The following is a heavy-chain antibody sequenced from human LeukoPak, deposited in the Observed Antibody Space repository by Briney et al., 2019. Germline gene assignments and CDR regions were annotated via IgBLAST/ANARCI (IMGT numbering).Heavy chain of an antibody. V-gene: IGHV3-21*01. D-gene: IGHD2-2*01. J-gene: IGHJ4*02. CDR3: ARVQSVPAANSFDY. CDR2: ISSSSSYI. Sequence: GGSLRLSCAASGFTFSSYEMNWVRQAPGKGLEWVSSISSSSSYIYYADSVKGRFTISRDNAKNPLYLQMNSLRAEDTAVYYCARVQSVPAANSFDYWGQGTLVTVSS. CDR1: GFTFSSYE.